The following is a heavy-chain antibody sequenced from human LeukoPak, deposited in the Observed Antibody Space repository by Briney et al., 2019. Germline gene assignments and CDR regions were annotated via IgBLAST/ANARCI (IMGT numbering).Heavy chain of an antibody. D-gene: IGHD3-22*01. J-gene: IGHJ4*02. CDR1: GFTFSSYA. CDR3: AKDLDSSGSHYVVDN. CDR2: ISASGGDT. V-gene: IGHV3-23*01. Sequence: GGSLRLSCADSGFTFSSYAMSWVRQAPGKGLEWVSLISASGGDTHYADSVKGRFTISIDNSKNTLSLQMSSLRAEDTAVYYCAKDLDSSGSHYVVDNGGQGTLVTVSS.